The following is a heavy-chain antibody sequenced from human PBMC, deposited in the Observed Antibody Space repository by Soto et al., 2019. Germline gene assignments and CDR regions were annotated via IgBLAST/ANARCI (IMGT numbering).Heavy chain of an antibody. Sequence: QVQLQESGPGLVKPSGTLSLTCAVSNGSISAGNWWTWVRQAPGKGLEWIGEIYHSGTTNYNPSPTSRVTISVDNATKRLSLSLRSATAADTAVYYCARAICSSSHSIGCYYYFFMDVWGKGTTVTVSS. V-gene: IGHV4-4*02. J-gene: IGHJ6*03. CDR2: IYHSGTT. CDR1: NGSISAGNW. D-gene: IGHD2-2*01. CDR3: ARAICSSSHSIGCYYYFFMDV.